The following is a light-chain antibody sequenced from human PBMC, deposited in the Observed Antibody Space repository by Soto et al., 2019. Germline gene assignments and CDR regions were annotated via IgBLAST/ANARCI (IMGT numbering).Light chain of an antibody. V-gene: IGLV2-8*01. CDR3: SSHGGANNFYV. CDR1: SSDVGSYDY. J-gene: IGLJ1*01. CDR2: NVN. Sequence: QSVLIQPPSVSGSPGQSVTISCTGTSSDVGSYDYVSWYQQHPGTVPKPMIYNVNTQPSGVPDRFSGSKSGNTASMTISGLQAEDEADYYCSSHGGANNFYVFGTGTKVTVL.